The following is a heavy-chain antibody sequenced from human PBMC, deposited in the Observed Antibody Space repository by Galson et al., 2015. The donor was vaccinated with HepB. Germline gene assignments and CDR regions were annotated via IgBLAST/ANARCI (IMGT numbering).Heavy chain of an antibody. CDR2: IIPIFGTA. CDR3: ARGTTVTTRRPFDY. D-gene: IGHD4-17*01. J-gene: IGHJ4*02. Sequence: SVKVSCKASGGTFSSYAISWVRQAPGQGLEWMGGIIPIFGTANYAQKFQGRVTITADESTSTAYMELSSLRSEDTAVYYCARGTTVTTRRPFDYWGQGTLVTVSS. CDR1: GGTFSSYA. V-gene: IGHV1-69*13.